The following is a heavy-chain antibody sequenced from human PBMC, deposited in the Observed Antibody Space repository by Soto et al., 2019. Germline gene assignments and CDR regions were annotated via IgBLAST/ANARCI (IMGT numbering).Heavy chain of an antibody. Sequence: SETLSLTCAVSRGSISSGGYSWTWIRQPPGKGLEWIGYIYHSGSTYYNPSLKSRVTISVDRSKNQFSLKLSSVTAADTAAYYCARVPDVWGQGTTVTVSS. V-gene: IGHV4-30-2*01. J-gene: IGHJ6*02. CDR2: IYHSGST. CDR1: RGSISSGGYS. CDR3: ARVPDV.